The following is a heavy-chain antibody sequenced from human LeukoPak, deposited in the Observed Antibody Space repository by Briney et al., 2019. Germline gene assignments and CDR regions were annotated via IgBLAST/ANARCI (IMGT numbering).Heavy chain of an antibody. CDR2: INHSGST. Sequence: GSLRLSCAASGFTFSSYWMSWIRQPPGKGLEWIGEINHSGSTNYNPSLKSRVTISVDTSKNQFSLKLSSVTAADTAVYYCASLVPTRYCSSTSCYRSYYYYYYMDVWGKGTTVTVSS. V-gene: IGHV4-34*01. CDR3: ASLVPTRYCSSTSCYRSYYYYYYMDV. J-gene: IGHJ6*03. D-gene: IGHD2-2*01. CDR1: GFTFSSYW.